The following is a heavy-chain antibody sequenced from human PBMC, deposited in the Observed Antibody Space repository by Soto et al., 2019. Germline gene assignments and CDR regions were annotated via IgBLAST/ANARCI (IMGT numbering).Heavy chain of an antibody. CDR3: ARALTTMGN. CDR1: GFTFRNYS. CDR2: ISSSSTTI. D-gene: IGHD4-17*01. J-gene: IGHJ4*02. V-gene: IGHV3-48*02. Sequence: GGSLRLSCAASGFTFRNYSMNWVRQAPGKGLEWVSYISSSSTTIYYADSVKGRFTISRDNAKNSLYLHMNSLRDEDTAVYYCARALTTMGNWGQGTLVTVSS.